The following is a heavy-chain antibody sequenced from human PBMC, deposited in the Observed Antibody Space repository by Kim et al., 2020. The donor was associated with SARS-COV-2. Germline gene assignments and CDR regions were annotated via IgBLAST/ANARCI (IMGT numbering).Heavy chain of an antibody. CDR3: ARVPPQDWYFDL. Sequence: GGSLRLSCAASGFTFSFYWMSWVRQAPGKGLEWVANIKQDGSEKYYVDSVKGRFTISRDNAKNSLYLQMNSLRAEDTAVYYCARVPPQDWYFDLWGRGTLAT. CDR2: IKQDGSEK. V-gene: IGHV3-7*01. J-gene: IGHJ2*01. CDR1: GFTFSFYW.